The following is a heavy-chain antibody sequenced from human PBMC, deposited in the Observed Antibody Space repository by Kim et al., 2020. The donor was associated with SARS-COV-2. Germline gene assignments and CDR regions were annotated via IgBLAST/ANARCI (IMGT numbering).Heavy chain of an antibody. D-gene: IGHD3-3*01. CDR1: GYTFTSYY. J-gene: IGHJ5*02. CDR2: INPSGGST. CDR3: ARDSDPIYYDFWSGYRS. Sequence: ASVKVSCKASGYTFTSYYMHWVRQAPGQGLEWMGIINPSGGSTSYAQKFQGRVTMTRDTSTSTVYMELSSLRSEDTAVYYCARDSDPIYYDFWSGYRSWGQGTLVTVSS. V-gene: IGHV1-46*01.